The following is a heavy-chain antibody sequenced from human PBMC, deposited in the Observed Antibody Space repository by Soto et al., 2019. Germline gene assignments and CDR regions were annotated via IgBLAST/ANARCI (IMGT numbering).Heavy chain of an antibody. V-gene: IGHV4-39*01. J-gene: IGHJ4*02. CDR3: ARRGSGSYSDY. CDR1: GGSISSSSYY. D-gene: IGHD3-10*01. CDR2: IYYSGST. Sequence: QLQLQESGPGLVKPSETLSLTCTVSGGSISSSSYYWGWIRQPPGKGLEWIGSIYYSGSTYYNPSLKSRVTISVYKSKNQFSLKLSSVTAADTAVYYCARRGSGSYSDYWGQGTLVTVSS.